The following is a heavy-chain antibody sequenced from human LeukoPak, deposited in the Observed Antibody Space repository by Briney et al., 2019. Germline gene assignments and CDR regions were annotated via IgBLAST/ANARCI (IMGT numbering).Heavy chain of an antibody. D-gene: IGHD3-3*01. J-gene: IGHJ4*02. V-gene: IGHV3-30*01. CDR1: GFTFSSYA. CDR2: ISYDGSNK. CDR3: ARDGLFDRYYDFWSGYYVDY. Sequence: PGGSLRLSCAASGFTFSSYAMHWVRQAPGKGLEWVAVISYDGSNKYYADSVKRRLTISRDNSKDTLYLQMNSLRAEDTAVYYCARDGLFDRYYDFWSGYYVDYWGQGTLVTVSS.